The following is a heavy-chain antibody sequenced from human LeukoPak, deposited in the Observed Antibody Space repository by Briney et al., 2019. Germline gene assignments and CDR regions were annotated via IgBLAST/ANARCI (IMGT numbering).Heavy chain of an antibody. CDR1: GFTFDDCA. V-gene: IGHV3-23*01. Sequence: PGGSLRLSCAASGFTFDDCAMYWVRQAPGKGLEWVSGISGSGDNTYYADSVKGRFTISRDNSKNTPYVQVNSLGTEDTAAYYCAKGSYYDSSGSFYFDYWGQGTLVTVSS. D-gene: IGHD3-22*01. J-gene: IGHJ4*02. CDR3: AKGSYYDSSGSFYFDY. CDR2: ISGSGDNT.